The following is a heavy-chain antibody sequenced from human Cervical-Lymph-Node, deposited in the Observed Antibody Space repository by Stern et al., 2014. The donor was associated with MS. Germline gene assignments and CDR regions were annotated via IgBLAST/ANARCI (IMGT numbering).Heavy chain of an antibody. CDR3: ASRYDYGDYIY. CDR2: ISNDGSSR. Sequence: QVQLVESGGGVVQPGRSLRLSCAASGFIFNYYAMYWVRQAPGKGLQWVAVISNDGSSRDYADSVKGRFTISRDNSKNTLFLQMNSLRVEDAGVYYCASRYDYGDYIYWGQGTLVTVSS. V-gene: IGHV3-30*04. J-gene: IGHJ4*02. CDR1: GFIFNYYA. D-gene: IGHD4-17*01.